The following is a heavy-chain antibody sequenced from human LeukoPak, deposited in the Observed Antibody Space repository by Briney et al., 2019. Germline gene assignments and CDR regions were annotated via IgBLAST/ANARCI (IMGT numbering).Heavy chain of an antibody. J-gene: IGHJ6*02. CDR3: ASSYGDYGLVGYGMDV. CDR1: GYTFTSYA. CDR2: INAGNSNT. D-gene: IGHD4-17*01. Sequence: ASVKVSCKASGYTFTSYAMHWVRQAPGQRLEWMGWINAGNSNTKYSQKFQGRVTITRDTSASTAYMELSSLRSEDTAVYYCASSYGDYGLVGYGMDVWGQGTTVTVSS. V-gene: IGHV1-3*01.